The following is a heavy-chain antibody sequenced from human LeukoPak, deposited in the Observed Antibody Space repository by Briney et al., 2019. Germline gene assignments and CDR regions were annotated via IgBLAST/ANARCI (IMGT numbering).Heavy chain of an antibody. Sequence: SETLSLTCTVSGGSISSYYWSWIRQPQGKGLEWIGYIYYTGSTNYNPSLKGRVTISMDTSKNQFSLKLSSVTAADTAVYYCATSRRSEGVEYWGQGTLVTVSS. CDR3: ATSRRSEGVEY. V-gene: IGHV4-59*08. J-gene: IGHJ4*02. CDR1: GGSISSYY. CDR2: IYYTGST. D-gene: IGHD3-16*01.